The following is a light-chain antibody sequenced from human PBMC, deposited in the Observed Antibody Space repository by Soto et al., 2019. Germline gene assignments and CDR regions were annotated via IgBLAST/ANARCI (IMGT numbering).Light chain of an antibody. J-gene: IGLJ2*01. Sequence: QSVLTQPPSASVTPGQRVTISCSGSSSNIGSDYVYWYQHLPGTAPKLLIYRNDQRPSGVPARFSGSKSGTSASLAICGLRSEDEADYYCAAWDDSLSGVVFGGGTKLTVL. V-gene: IGLV1-47*01. CDR1: SSNIGSDY. CDR2: RND. CDR3: AAWDDSLSGVV.